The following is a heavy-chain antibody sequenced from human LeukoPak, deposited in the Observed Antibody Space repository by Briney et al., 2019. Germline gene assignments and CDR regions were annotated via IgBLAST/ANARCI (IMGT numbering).Heavy chain of an antibody. D-gene: IGHD4-11*01. Sequence: PSETLSHTCTVWGGSISSYYWSWLRPPPGRGLEWLGYIYYSGSTNYNPSLKSRVTLSVDTSKNQFSLKLSSGTAADTAVYYCTSGVLTVTLFDFWGQRTLVTVSS. V-gene: IGHV4-59*01. CDR1: GGSISSYY. CDR2: IYYSGST. CDR3: TSGVLTVTLFDF. J-gene: IGHJ4*02.